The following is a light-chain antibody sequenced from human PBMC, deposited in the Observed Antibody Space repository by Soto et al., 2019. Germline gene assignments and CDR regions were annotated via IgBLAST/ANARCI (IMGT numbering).Light chain of an antibody. CDR1: QSVSSW. V-gene: IGKV1-5*03. CDR2: KAS. Sequence: DIQMTQSPSTLSSSVGDRVTITCRASQSVSSWLAWYQQKPGKAPKLLIYKASSLESGVPSRFSGSGSGTEFTLTISSLQPDDFDTYYCKPYNSDFTFGGGTKVEIK. CDR3: KPYNSDFT. J-gene: IGKJ4*01.